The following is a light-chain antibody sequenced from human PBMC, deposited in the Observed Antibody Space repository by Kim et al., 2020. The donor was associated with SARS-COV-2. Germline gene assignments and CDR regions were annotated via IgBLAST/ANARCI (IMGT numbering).Light chain of an antibody. V-gene: IGKV1-5*03. CDR3: QQYNTYSYT. CDR2: MAS. Sequence: DIQMTQSPSTLSASVGDRVTITCRASQSVGSWLAWYQQKPGKAPKLLIYMASSLQSGVPSRFSGSGSGTDFTLTISSLQPDDFATYYCQQYNTYSYTFGQGTKL. J-gene: IGKJ2*01. CDR1: QSVGSW.